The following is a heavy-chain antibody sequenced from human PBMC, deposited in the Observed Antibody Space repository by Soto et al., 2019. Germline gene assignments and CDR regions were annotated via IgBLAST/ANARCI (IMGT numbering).Heavy chain of an antibody. CDR1: GGSISSHY. Sequence: SETLSLTCTVSGGSISSHYWSWIRQPPGKGLEWIGYIYYSGSTNYNPSLKSRVTISVDTSKNQFSLKLSSVTAADTAVYYCARHAVYGSGSWFDPWGQGTLVTVSS. CDR3: ARHAVYGSGSWFDP. V-gene: IGHV4-59*08. CDR2: IYYSGST. D-gene: IGHD3-10*01. J-gene: IGHJ5*02.